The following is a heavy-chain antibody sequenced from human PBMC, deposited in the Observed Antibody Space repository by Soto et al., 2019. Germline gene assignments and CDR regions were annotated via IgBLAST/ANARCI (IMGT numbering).Heavy chain of an antibody. Sequence: QVQLVQSGAEVKKPGSSVKVSCKASGGTFSSYTISWVRQAPVQGLEWMGRIIPILGIANYAQKFQGRVTITADKSTSTAYMELSSLRSEDTAVYYCAREGYSGYDSDYWGQGTLVTVSS. J-gene: IGHJ4*02. CDR1: GGTFSSYT. V-gene: IGHV1-69*08. D-gene: IGHD5-12*01. CDR3: AREGYSGYDSDY. CDR2: IIPILGIA.